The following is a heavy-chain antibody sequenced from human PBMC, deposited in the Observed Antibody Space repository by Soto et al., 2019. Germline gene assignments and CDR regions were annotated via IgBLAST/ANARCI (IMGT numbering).Heavy chain of an antibody. CDR2: ISYDGSNK. CDR1: GFTFSSYG. CDR3: AKDAAYYDSSGYYYFDY. Sequence: PGGSLRLSCAASGFTFSSYGMHWVRQAPGKRLEWVAVISYDGSNKYYADPVKGRFTISRDNSKNTLYLQMNSLRAEDTAVYYCAKDAAYYDSSGYYYFDYWGQGTLVTVSS. J-gene: IGHJ4*02. D-gene: IGHD3-22*01. V-gene: IGHV3-30*18.